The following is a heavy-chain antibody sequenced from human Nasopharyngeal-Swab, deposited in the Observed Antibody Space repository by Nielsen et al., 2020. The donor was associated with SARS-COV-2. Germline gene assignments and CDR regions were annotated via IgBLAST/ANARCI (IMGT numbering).Heavy chain of an antibody. CDR3: VKDRGSYVFDY. CDR2: ISSNGDST. J-gene: IGHJ4*02. D-gene: IGHD1-26*01. Sequence: GESLKISCSASGFTFSSYAMHWVRQAPGKGLEYVSAISSNGDSTYYADSVKGRFTISRDNSKNTLYLQMSSLRAEDTAVYYCVKDRGSYVFDYWGQGTLVTVSS. V-gene: IGHV3-64D*09. CDR1: GFTFSSYA.